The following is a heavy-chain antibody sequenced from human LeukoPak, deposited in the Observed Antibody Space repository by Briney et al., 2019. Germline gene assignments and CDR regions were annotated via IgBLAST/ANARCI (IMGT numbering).Heavy chain of an antibody. V-gene: IGHV4-31*03. CDR3: ARTYYYDTSGYYSPKYYFDY. Sequence: PSETLSLTCTVSGGSISSGGYYWSWIRQHPGKGLEWIGYIYYSGSTYYNPSLKSRVTISVDTSKNQFSLKLSSVTAADTAVYYCARTYYYDTSGYYSPKYYFDYWGQGTLVTVSS. D-gene: IGHD3-22*01. J-gene: IGHJ4*02. CDR1: GGSISSGGYY. CDR2: IYYSGST.